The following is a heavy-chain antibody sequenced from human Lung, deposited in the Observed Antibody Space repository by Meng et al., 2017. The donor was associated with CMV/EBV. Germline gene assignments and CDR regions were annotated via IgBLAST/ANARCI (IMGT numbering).Heavy chain of an antibody. CDR1: GGTFSSYA. Sequence: SVKVSXKASGGTFSSYAISWVRQAPGQGLEWMGGIIPIFGTANYAQKFQGRVTITTDESTSTAYMELSSLRSEDTAVYYCARTPGDCSSTSCLGGYYYGMDVWGQGNXVNGAS. J-gene: IGHJ6*02. V-gene: IGHV1-69*05. CDR3: ARTPGDCSSTSCLGGYYYGMDV. D-gene: IGHD2-2*01. CDR2: IIPIFGTA.